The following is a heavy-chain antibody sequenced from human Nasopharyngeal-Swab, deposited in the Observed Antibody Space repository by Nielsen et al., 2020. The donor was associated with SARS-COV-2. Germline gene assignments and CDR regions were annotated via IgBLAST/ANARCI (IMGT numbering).Heavy chain of an antibody. D-gene: IGHD1-26*01. CDR1: GFTFSSYE. CDR2: ISDSGSTI. Sequence: GGSLRLSCAASGFTFSSYEMNWVRQAPGKGLEWISYISDSGSTIYYADSVKGRFTISRDNAKKSVYLLMSSLRAEDTAVYYCARGDDFHHSGSYPRYLDYWGQGTLVSVSS. V-gene: IGHV3-48*03. J-gene: IGHJ4*02. CDR3: ARGDDFHHSGSYPRYLDY.